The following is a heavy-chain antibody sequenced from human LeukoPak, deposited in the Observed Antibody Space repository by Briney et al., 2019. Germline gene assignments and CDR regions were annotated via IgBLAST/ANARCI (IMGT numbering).Heavy chain of an antibody. CDR1: GGSISGSDYY. J-gene: IGHJ4*02. Sequence: SQTLSLTCSVSGGSISGSDYYWSWIRQPPGKGLEWIGYIYYSGLTYYNPSLKSRVTISVDTSKNQFSLKLSSVAAADTAVYYCARDPEGYFDYWGQGTLVTVSS. CDR2: IYYSGLT. V-gene: IGHV4-30-4*01. CDR3: ARDPEGYFDY.